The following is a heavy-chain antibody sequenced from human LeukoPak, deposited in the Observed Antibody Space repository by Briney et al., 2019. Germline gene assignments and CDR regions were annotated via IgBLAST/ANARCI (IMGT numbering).Heavy chain of an antibody. CDR3: AKEAPMVRGELLSYYYYMDV. Sequence: GSLRLSCAASGFTVSSNYMSWVRQAPGKGLEWVAFIRYDGSNKYYADSVKGRFTISRDNSKNTLYLQMNSLRAEDTAVYYCAKEAPMVRGELLSYYYYMDVWGKGTTVTISS. CDR1: GFTVSSNY. V-gene: IGHV3-30*02. CDR2: IRYDGSNK. J-gene: IGHJ6*03. D-gene: IGHD3-10*01.